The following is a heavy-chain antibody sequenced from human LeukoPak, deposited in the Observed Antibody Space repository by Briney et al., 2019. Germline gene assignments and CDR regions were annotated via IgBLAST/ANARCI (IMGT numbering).Heavy chain of an antibody. Sequence: GGSLKLSRAASGFIFSGSAMHWVRQASGKGLEWVGRIRSKPNSYATAYAASVKGRFTISRDDSKNTAYLQMNSLKTEDTAVYFCRSEQTYYYSMDVGGQATTVTVSS. CDR2: IRSKPNSYAT. D-gene: IGHD3-3*01. V-gene: IGHV3-73*01. CDR3: RSEQTYYYSMDV. J-gene: IGHJ6*02. CDR1: GFIFSGSA.